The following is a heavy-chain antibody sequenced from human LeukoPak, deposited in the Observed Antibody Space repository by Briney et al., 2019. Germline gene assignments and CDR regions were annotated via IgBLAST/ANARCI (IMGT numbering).Heavy chain of an antibody. J-gene: IGHJ4*02. CDR2: IYHSGST. CDR1: GYSISSGYY. V-gene: IGHV4-38-2*02. Sequence: SETLSLTCTVSGYSISSGYYWGWIRQPPGKGLEWIGSIYHSGSTYYDPSLKSRVTISVDTSKNQFSLKLSSVTAADTAVYYCARPLTIFGGFDYWGQGTLVTVSS. CDR3: ARPLTIFGGFDY. D-gene: IGHD3-3*01.